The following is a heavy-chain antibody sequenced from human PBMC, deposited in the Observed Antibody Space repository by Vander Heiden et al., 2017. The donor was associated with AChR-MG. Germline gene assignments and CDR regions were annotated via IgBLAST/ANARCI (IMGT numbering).Heavy chain of an antibody. CDR1: GGTFSSYA. CDR2: IIPICGTA. J-gene: IGHJ6*02. CDR3: ASGSYFTILSNYGMDV. D-gene: IGHD3-3*01. Sequence: QLPLVQSVAEVMKPGSSVNVSCKASGGTFSSYAISWVRQAPGQGLEWMGGIIPICGTANDAQKFQGRVTITADECTSTAYMELSSLRSEDTAVYYCASGSYFTILSNYGMDVWGQGTTVTVSS. V-gene: IGHV1-69*01.